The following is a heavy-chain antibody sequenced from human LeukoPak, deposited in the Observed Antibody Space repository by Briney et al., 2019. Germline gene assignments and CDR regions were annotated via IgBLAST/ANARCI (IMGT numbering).Heavy chain of an antibody. J-gene: IGHJ4*02. D-gene: IGHD3-16*01. CDR3: AKDMMLWQAGDY. CDR1: GFTFSSYA. CDR2: INGNST. Sequence: GGSLRLSCAASGFTFSSYAMSWVRQAPGKGLEWVSTINGNSTYYADSVSGRFTISRDNSAKTLYQQMNSRRAADTAVYYCAKDMMLWQAGDYWGQGTLVTVSS. V-gene: IGHV3-23*01.